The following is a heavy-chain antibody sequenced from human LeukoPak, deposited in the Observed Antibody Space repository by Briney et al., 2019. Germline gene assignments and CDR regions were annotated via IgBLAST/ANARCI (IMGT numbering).Heavy chain of an antibody. CDR1: GFKFSDHY. CDR2: SRNKASSYTT. J-gene: IGHJ4*02. CDR3: AKTGYSSVHYFDY. D-gene: IGHD6-19*01. Sequence: GGSLRLSCAASGFKFSDHYIDWVRQAPGKGLEWVGRSRNKASSYTTEYAASVEGRFTISRDVSESSLYLQMNSLRTEDTAVYYCAKTGYSSVHYFDYWGQGTLVTVSS. V-gene: IGHV3-72*01.